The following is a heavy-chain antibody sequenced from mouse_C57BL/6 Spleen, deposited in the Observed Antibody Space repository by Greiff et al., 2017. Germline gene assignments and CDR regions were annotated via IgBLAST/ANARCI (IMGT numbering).Heavy chain of an antibody. Sequence: QVQLQQPGAELVRPGASVKLSCKASGYTFTSYWMHWVKQRPVRGLEWIGKIDPNTGGTKYNEKFKGKATLTVDKPSSTAYMQLSSLTSEYSAVYFCARRDYYGYYYAMDYWGQGTSVTVSS. CDR3: ARRDYYGYYYAMDY. CDR2: IDPNTGGT. V-gene: IGHV1-72*01. J-gene: IGHJ4*01. D-gene: IGHD1-1*01. CDR1: GYTFTSYW.